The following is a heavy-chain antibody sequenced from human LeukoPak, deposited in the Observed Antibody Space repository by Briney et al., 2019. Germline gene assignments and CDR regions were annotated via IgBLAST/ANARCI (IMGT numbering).Heavy chain of an antibody. CDR3: ARAGWYDYVWGSYRSYGFDY. J-gene: IGHJ4*02. D-gene: IGHD3-16*02. Sequence: SETLSLTCVVYGGSFSGYYWSWIRQPPGKGLEWIGEINHSGSTNYNPSLKSRVTISVDTSKNQFSLKLSSVPAADTAVYYCARAGWYDYVWGSYRSYGFDYWGQGTLVTVSS. CDR1: GGSFSGYY. V-gene: IGHV4-34*01. CDR2: INHSGST.